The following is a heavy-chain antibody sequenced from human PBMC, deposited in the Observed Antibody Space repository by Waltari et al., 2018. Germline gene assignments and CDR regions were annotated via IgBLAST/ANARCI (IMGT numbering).Heavy chain of an antibody. CDR3: ARQGSLNWFDP. D-gene: IGHD3-10*01. Sequence: QLQLQESGPGLVKPSETLSLTCTVSGGSISSSSYYWGWIRQPPGKGLEWIGSIYYSGSTYYNPSLKSRVTISVDTSKNQFSLKLSSVTAADTAVYYCARQGSLNWFDPWGQGTLVTVSS. CDR1: GGSISSSSYY. V-gene: IGHV4-39*01. CDR2: IYYSGST. J-gene: IGHJ5*02.